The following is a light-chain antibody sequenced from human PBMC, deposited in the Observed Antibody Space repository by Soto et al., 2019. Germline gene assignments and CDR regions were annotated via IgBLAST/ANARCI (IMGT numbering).Light chain of an antibody. J-gene: IGKJ3*01. V-gene: IGKV1-39*01. CDR3: QQSYSSLGFT. Sequence: MTQSPSSLSASVGDRVTITCRASESISNNLNWYQHKPGKAPKVLIYAASSLQSGVPSRFSGSGSGTDFILTITSLQAEDFATYYCQQSYSSLGFTFGPGTKVDL. CDR2: AAS. CDR1: ESISNN.